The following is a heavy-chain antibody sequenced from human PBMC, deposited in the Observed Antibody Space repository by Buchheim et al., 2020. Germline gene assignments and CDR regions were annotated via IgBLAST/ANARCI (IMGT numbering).Heavy chain of an antibody. CDR2: ISGSGGST. J-gene: IGHJ1*01. Sequence: EVQLLESGGGLVQPGGSLRLSCAASGFTLSNYATSWVRQAPGKGLEWVSGISGSGGSTSYADSVKGRFTISRDKSKTTLYLQMNSLRAEDTAIYYCAKGPGETYYGMYFHHWGQGTL. D-gene: IGHD1-26*01. CDR3: AKGPGETYYGMYFHH. V-gene: IGHV3-23*01. CDR1: GFTLSNYA.